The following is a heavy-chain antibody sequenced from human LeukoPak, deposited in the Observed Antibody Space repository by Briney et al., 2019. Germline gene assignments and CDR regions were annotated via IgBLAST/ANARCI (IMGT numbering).Heavy chain of an antibody. V-gene: IGHV4-34*01. Sequence: PSETLSLTCAVYGGSFSGYYWSWIRQPPGEGLEWIGEINHSGSTNYSPSLKSRVTISVDTSKNQFSLKLSSVTAADTAVYYCARGRKWLRSYYFDYWGQGTLVTVSS. CDR2: INHSGST. CDR1: GGSFSGYY. D-gene: IGHD5-12*01. CDR3: ARGRKWLRSYYFDY. J-gene: IGHJ4*02.